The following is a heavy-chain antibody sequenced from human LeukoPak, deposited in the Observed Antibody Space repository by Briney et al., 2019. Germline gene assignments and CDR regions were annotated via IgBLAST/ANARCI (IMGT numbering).Heavy chain of an antibody. D-gene: IGHD3-22*01. V-gene: IGHV3-23*01. CDR3: AKDGLYYDGSEHVYYFDS. Sequence: GGSLRLSCAASGFTFSRSAMTSVRQGPGTGLEFVASIIYSGGATYYADSVKGRVTISRDNSKNTLYLQMNSLRAEDTALYYCAKDGLYYDGSEHVYYFDSWGQGTLVTVSS. CDR2: IIYSGGAT. J-gene: IGHJ4*02. CDR1: GFTFSRSA.